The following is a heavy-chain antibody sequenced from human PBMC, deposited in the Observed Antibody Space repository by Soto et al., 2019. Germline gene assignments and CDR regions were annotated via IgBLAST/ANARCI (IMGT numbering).Heavy chain of an antibody. CDR2: ISGSGGST. D-gene: IGHD2-2*01. CDR3: AKAVTPKPSIVVVPAASRDYYYYMDV. J-gene: IGHJ6*03. CDR1: GFTFSSYA. V-gene: IGHV3-23*01. Sequence: GGSLRLSCAASGFTFSSYAMSWVRQAPGKGLEWVSAISGSGGSTYYADSVKGRFTISRDNSKNTLYLQMNSLRAEDTAVYYCAKAVTPKPSIVVVPAASRDYYYYMDVWGKGTTVTVSS.